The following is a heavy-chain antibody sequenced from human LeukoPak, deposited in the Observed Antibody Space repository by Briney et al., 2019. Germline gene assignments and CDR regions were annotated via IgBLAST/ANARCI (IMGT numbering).Heavy chain of an antibody. Sequence: SETLSLTCTVSGGSISSSSYYWGWIRQPPGKGLEWIGSIYYSGSTYYNPSLKSRVTISVDTSKNQFSLKLSSVTAADTAVYYCARLEQQHSPFDYWGQGTLVTVSS. CDR3: ARLEQQHSPFDY. V-gene: IGHV4-39*07. CDR2: IYYSGST. J-gene: IGHJ4*02. D-gene: IGHD6-13*01. CDR1: GGSISSSSYY.